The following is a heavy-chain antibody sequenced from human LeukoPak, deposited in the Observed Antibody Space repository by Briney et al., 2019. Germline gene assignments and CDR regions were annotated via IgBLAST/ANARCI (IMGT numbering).Heavy chain of an antibody. CDR2: INHSGST. Sequence: PSETLSLTCAVYGGSFSGYYWSWIRQPPGKGLEWIGEINHSGSTNYNPSLKSRVTISVGTSKNQFSLKLSSVTAADTAVYYCAGPRRSSWYELRYWGQGTLVTVSS. CDR3: AGPRRSSWYELRY. D-gene: IGHD6-13*01. CDR1: GGSFSGYY. J-gene: IGHJ4*02. V-gene: IGHV4-34*01.